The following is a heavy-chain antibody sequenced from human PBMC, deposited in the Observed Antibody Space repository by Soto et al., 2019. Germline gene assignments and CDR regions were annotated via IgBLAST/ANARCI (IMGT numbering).Heavy chain of an antibody. J-gene: IGHJ6*02. CDR2: FDPEDGET. Sequence: SVKVSCKVSGYTLTELSMHWVRQAPGKGLEWMGGFDPEDGETIYAQKFQGRVTMTEDTSTDTAYMELSSLRSEDTAVYYCATSAPSGSKGYYYYGMDVWGQGTTVTVSS. CDR3: ATSAPSGSKGYYYYGMDV. V-gene: IGHV1-24*01. CDR1: GYTLTELS. D-gene: IGHD1-26*01.